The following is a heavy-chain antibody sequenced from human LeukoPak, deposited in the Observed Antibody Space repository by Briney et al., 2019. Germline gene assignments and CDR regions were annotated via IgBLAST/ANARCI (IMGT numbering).Heavy chain of an antibody. Sequence: SETLSLTCAVYGGSFSGYYWSWIRQPPGKGLEWIGEINHSGSTNYNPSLKSRVTISVDTSKNQFSLKLSSVTAADTAVYYCARISGEGAAGLWGQGTLVTVSS. CDR2: INHSGST. J-gene: IGHJ4*02. CDR1: GGSFSGYY. CDR3: ARISGEGAAGL. D-gene: IGHD6-19*01. V-gene: IGHV4-34*01.